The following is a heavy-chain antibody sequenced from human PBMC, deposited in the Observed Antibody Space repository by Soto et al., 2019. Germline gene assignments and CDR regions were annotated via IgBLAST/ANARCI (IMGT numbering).Heavy chain of an antibody. CDR1: GGSISSGGYY. D-gene: IGHD2-8*02. Sequence: SETLSLTCTVSGGSISSGGYYWSWIRQHPGKGLEWVGYSYYTGSSYYNPSLKSRVTMSVDTSTNHFSLRLSSVTAADTAVYYCARRTGGDGTFDYWGQGALVTVSS. CDR3: ARRTGGDGTFDY. V-gene: IGHV4-30-4*01. CDR2: SYYTGSS. J-gene: IGHJ4*02.